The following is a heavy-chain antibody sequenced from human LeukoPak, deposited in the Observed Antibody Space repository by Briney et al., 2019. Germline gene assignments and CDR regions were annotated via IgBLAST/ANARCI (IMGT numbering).Heavy chain of an antibody. D-gene: IGHD1-26*01. CDR2: INWNGGST. V-gene: IGHV3-20*01. J-gene: IGHJ6*03. Sequence: PSETLSLTCAVYGGSFSGYYWSWVRQAPGKGLEWVSGINWNGGSTGYADSVKGRFTISRDNAKNSLYLQMNSLRAEDTALYHCARMSLSGSYPRGYYYYYMDVWGKGTTVTVSS. CDR1: GGSFSGYY. CDR3: ARMSLSGSYPRGYYYYYMDV.